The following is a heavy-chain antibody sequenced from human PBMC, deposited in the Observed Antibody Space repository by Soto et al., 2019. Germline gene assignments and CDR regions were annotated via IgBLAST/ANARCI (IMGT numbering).Heavy chain of an antibody. J-gene: IGHJ3*01. V-gene: IGHV3-30*18. CDR2: VNFDEGNN. D-gene: IGHD2-2*01. CDR1: GFTFSNYG. CDR3: VKDRREYQTLSDAFDV. Sequence: QVRLVESGGGVVQPGRSLRLSCAASGFTFSNYGMHWVRQAPGQGLEWVASVNFDEGNNNYADSVKGRFTISRDNSKNTLYLQLNSLRPEDTAVYYCVKDRREYQTLSDAFDVWGQGTLVTVSS.